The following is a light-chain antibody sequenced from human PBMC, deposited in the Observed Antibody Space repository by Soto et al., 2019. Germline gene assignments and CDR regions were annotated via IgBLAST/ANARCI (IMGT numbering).Light chain of an antibody. CDR3: QSYDISLSGFV. J-gene: IGLJ1*01. CDR2: GNN. CDR1: SSNIGAGYD. Sequence: QSVLTQPPSVSGAPGQRVTISCTGSSSNIGAGYDVHYYQQLPGRAPKLLIYGNNNRPSGVPDRFSGSKSGTSASLAITGLRADDEADYYCQSYDISLSGFVFGTGTKVTVL. V-gene: IGLV1-40*01.